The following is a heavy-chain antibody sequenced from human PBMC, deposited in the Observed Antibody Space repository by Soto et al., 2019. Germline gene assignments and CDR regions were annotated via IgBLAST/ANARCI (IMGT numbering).Heavy chain of an antibody. CDR2: FVTSGSYT. V-gene: IGHV3-23*05. CDR1: GLTFGGSP. Sequence: EMQLLESGGDFVQPGKSLRLPCEGSGLTFGGSPLSWVRRTQGRGLEWVSTFVTSGSYTNHADSVKGRFTISRDNSKNTLYLQMNTLRVEDTAVYYCVKGTLGDCSSGSCHWASFDYWGQGTLVTVSS. CDR3: VKGTLGDCSSGSCHWASFDY. D-gene: IGHD2-15*01. J-gene: IGHJ4*02.